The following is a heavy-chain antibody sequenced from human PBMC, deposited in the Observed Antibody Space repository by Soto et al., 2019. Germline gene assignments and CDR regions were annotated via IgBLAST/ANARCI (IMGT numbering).Heavy chain of an antibody. D-gene: IGHD6-13*01. CDR3: ARVDSSWYYYYYGMDV. J-gene: IGHJ6*02. CDR1: GFTFSSYA. V-gene: IGHV3-30-3*01. CDR2: ISYDGSNK. Sequence: GGSLRLSCAASGFTFSSYAMHWVRQAPGKGLEWVAVISYDGSNKYYADSVKGRFTISRDNSKNTLYLQMNSLRAEDTAVYYCARVDSSWYYYYYGMDVWGQGTTVTVSS.